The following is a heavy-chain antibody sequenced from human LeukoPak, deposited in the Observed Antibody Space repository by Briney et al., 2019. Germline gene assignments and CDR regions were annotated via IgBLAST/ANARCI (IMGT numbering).Heavy chain of an antibody. CDR1: GGSINSYY. D-gene: IGHD3-22*01. J-gene: IGHJ4*02. Sequence: MTSETLSLTCTVSGGSINSYYWSWIRQPPGKGLEWIGYIYYSGSTNYNPSLKSRVTISVDTSKNQFSLKLSSVTAADTAVYYCARVGGDSSAYYFFPIVYWGQGTLVTVSS. V-gene: IGHV4-59*01. CDR2: IYYSGST. CDR3: ARVGGDSSAYYFFPIVY.